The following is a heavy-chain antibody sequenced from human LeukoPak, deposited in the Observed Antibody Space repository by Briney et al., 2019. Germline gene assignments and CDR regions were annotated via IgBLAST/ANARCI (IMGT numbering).Heavy chain of an antibody. CDR2: IKRKGDDGTI. CDR3: TAGTGRSDFDY. Sequence: GGSLRLSCAASGFTFSNAWVSWVRQAPGKGLEWVGRIKRKGDDGTIDYAAPVKGRLTISRDDSKNTLYLQMNGLKSEDTAVYYCTAGTGRSDFDYWGQGTLVTVSS. D-gene: IGHD3/OR15-3a*01. J-gene: IGHJ4*02. V-gene: IGHV3-15*01. CDR1: GFTFSNAW.